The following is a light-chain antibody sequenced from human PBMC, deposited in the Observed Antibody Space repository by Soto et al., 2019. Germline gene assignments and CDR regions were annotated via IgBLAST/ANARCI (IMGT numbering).Light chain of an antibody. Sequence: QSVLTQPASVSGSPGQSIAISCTGTSSDVGGYDYVSWYQQHPDKAPKLMIYEVTKRPSGVSNRFSGSKSGNTASLTISGLQPEEEADYYCSSHASGSTRVFGSGTKVTVL. V-gene: IGLV2-14*01. CDR1: SSDVGGYDY. CDR3: SSHASGSTRV. J-gene: IGLJ1*01. CDR2: EVT.